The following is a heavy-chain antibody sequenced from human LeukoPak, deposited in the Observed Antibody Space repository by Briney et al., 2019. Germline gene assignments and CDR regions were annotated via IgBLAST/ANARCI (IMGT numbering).Heavy chain of an antibody. CDR3: ASSPYGGNDAFDI. CDR2: IYTSGST. V-gene: IGHV4-61*02. Sequence: SQTLSLTCTVSGGSISSGSYYWSWIRQPAGKGLEWIGRIYTSGSTNYNPSLKSRVTISVDTSKNQFSLKLSSVTAADTAVYYCASSPYGGNDAFDIWGQGTMVTVSS. J-gene: IGHJ3*02. D-gene: IGHD4/OR15-4a*01. CDR1: GGSISSGSYY.